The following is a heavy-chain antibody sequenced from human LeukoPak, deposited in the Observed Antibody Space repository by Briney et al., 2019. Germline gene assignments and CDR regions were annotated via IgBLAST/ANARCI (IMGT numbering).Heavy chain of an antibody. Sequence: HSGGSLRLSCTASGFTFNSHEMHWVRQAPGKGLEWVSYITSSGGITYYADSVKGRFTVSRDNAKNSLFLQMNSLRAEDTAIYYCAGERNCGGDCYQGSWFDPWGQGTLVTVSS. CDR2: ITSSGGIT. V-gene: IGHV3-48*03. J-gene: IGHJ5*02. D-gene: IGHD2-21*02. CDR1: GFTFNSHE. CDR3: AGERNCGGDCYQGSWFDP.